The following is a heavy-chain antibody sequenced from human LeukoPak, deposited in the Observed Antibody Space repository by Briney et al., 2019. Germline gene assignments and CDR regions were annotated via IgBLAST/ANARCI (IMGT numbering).Heavy chain of an antibody. D-gene: IGHD3-22*01. Sequence: GGSLRLSCAASGLTFSGYSMSWVRQAPGKGLEWVSAITGSGSATDYADSVEGRFTISRDNSENTLYLQMNSLRAEDTAVYYCAKRRYHSSGYFDYWGQGTLVTVSS. CDR3: AKRRYHSSGYFDY. CDR1: GLTFSGYS. CDR2: ITGSGSAT. V-gene: IGHV3-23*01. J-gene: IGHJ4*02.